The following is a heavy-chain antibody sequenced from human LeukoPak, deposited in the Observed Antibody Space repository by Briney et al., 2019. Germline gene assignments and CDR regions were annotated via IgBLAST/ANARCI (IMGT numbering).Heavy chain of an antibody. J-gene: IGHJ4*02. CDR2: INPNTGDT. D-gene: IGHD1-26*01. CDR3: ARDRQSTVLDY. CDR1: EYTFTAYY. V-gene: IGHV1-2*02. Sequence: ASVKVSCTASEYTFTAYYMHWMRQAPGQGLEWMGWINPNTGDTNYAQKFQGRVTMTRDTSLSTVYMDLSSLRSDDTAVYFCARDRQSTVLDYWGQGTLVAVSS.